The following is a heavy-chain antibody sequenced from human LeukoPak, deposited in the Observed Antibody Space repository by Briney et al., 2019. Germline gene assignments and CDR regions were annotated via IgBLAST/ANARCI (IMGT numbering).Heavy chain of an antibody. D-gene: IGHD5-24*01. V-gene: IGHV1-18*01. CDR3: ARERVEMATTTNHDAFDI. Sequence: ASVKVSCKASGYTFNTYGITWVRQAPGQGLEWMGWISGYNGNTNYAQKLQGRVTMTTDTSTSTAYMELRSLRSDDTAVYYCARERVEMATTTNHDAFDIWGQGTMVTVSS. CDR2: ISGYNGNT. CDR1: GYTFNTYG. J-gene: IGHJ3*02.